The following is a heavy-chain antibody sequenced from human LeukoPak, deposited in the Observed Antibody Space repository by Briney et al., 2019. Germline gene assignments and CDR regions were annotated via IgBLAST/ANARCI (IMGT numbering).Heavy chain of an antibody. CDR1: GFTFSSYA. Sequence: PGGSLRLSCAASGFTFSSYAMSWVRQAPGKGLEWVSSITSSSSYIYYADSVKGRFTISRDNAKNSLYLQMNSLIAEDTAMYYCARTYSGSYLRYFDYWGQGTLVTVSS. CDR2: ITSSSSYI. J-gene: IGHJ4*02. D-gene: IGHD1-26*01. V-gene: IGHV3-21*01. CDR3: ARTYSGSYLRYFDY.